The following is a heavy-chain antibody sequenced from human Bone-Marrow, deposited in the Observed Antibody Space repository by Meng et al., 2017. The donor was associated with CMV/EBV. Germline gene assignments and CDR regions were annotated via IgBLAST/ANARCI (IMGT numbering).Heavy chain of an antibody. J-gene: IGHJ4*02. CDR3: ALSSGWYTNY. CDR2: VKHDASEK. Sequence: GESLKISCAAPGFTFSNYAMSWVRQAPGRGLEWVANVKHDASEKTYVDSVKGRFAISRDNAKNSMYLQMNSLRVEDTAVDYCALSSGWYTNYWGQGTLVTVSS. D-gene: IGHD6-19*01. V-gene: IGHV3-7*01. CDR1: GFTFSNYA.